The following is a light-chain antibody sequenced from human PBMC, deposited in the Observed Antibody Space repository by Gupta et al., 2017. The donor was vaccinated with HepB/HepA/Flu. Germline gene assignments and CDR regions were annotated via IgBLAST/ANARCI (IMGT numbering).Light chain of an antibody. CDR3: QSYDSSLRGSV. CDR2: SDN. V-gene: IGLV1-40*01. J-gene: IGLJ3*02. CDR1: SSNIGTGYD. Sequence: SVLTQPLSVSGAPGQRVTITCTGSSSNIGTGYDVHWYQKLPGPAPKLLLFSDNNRPSGVPDRFSGSKSGTSASLAITGLETEDEADYYCQSYDSSLRGSVFGGGTKVTVL.